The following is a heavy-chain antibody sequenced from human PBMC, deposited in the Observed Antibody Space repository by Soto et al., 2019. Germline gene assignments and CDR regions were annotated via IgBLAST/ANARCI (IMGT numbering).Heavy chain of an antibody. Sequence: GSSVKIACKASGRTFSSYMITGARQAPGQGLEWMGAIIPIFGTANSVQMFQGRVTITADESTSTAYMELSSLRSEDTAVYYCAYCGGDCYYYYGMDVWGQGTTVTVSS. J-gene: IGHJ6*02. V-gene: IGHV1-69*13. CDR3: AYCGGDCYYYYGMDV. CDR1: GRTFSSYM. D-gene: IGHD2-21*02. CDR2: IIPIFGTA.